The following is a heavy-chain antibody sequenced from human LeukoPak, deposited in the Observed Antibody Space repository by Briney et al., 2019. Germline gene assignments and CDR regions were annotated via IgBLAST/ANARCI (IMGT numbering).Heavy chain of an antibody. J-gene: IGHJ4*02. CDR2: ISGYSGNI. V-gene: IGHV1-18*01. Sequence: VASVKVSCKVSGYTLTELSMHWVRQAPGQGLEWMGWISGYSGNINYGQKFQGRVTMTTDTSTSTAYMELRSLRSDDTAVYYCARDAGYSYGEYFDYWGQGTLVTVSS. CDR1: GYTLTELS. D-gene: IGHD5-18*01. CDR3: ARDAGYSYGEYFDY.